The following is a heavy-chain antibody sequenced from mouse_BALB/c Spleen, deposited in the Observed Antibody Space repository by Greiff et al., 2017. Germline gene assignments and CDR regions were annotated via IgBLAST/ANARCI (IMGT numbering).Heavy chain of an antibody. Sequence: VQVVESGPGLVAPSQSLSITCTVSGFSLTDYGVSWIRQPPGKGLEWLGVIWGGGSTYYNSALKSRLSISKDNSKGQVFLKMNSLQTDDTAMYYCAKFMVTTLYYYAMDDGGQGTSVTVSS. CDR2: IWGGGST. J-gene: IGHJ4*01. D-gene: IGHD2-1*01. CDR3: AKFMVTTLYYYAMDD. V-gene: IGHV2-6-5*01. CDR1: GFSLTDYG.